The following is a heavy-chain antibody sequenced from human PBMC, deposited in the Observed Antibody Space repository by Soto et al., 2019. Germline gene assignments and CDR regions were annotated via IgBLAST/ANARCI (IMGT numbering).Heavy chain of an antibody. Sequence: GGSLRLSCAASGFTFSSYSMNWVRQAPGKGLEWVSSISSSSSYIYYADSVKGRFTISRDNAKNSLYLQMNSLRAEDTAVYYCARSLYDSSGYYYYGMDVWGQGSTVTVSS. CDR2: ISSSSSYI. J-gene: IGHJ6*02. D-gene: IGHD3-22*01. CDR3: ARSLYDSSGYYYYGMDV. CDR1: GFTFSSYS. V-gene: IGHV3-21*01.